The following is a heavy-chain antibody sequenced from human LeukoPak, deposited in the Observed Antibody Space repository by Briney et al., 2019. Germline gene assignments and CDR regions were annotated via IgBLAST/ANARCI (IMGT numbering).Heavy chain of an antibody. CDR2: IIPIFGTA. J-gene: IGHJ4*02. Sequence: SVKVSCKASGGSFSSYAISWVRQAPGQGLEWMGGIIPIFGTANYAQKFQGRVTITADESTSTAYMELSSLRSEDTAVYYCARDRHYYGSGSYYSHFDYWGQGTLVTVSS. CDR3: ARDRHYYGSGSYYSHFDY. CDR1: GGSFSSYA. D-gene: IGHD3-10*01. V-gene: IGHV1-69*13.